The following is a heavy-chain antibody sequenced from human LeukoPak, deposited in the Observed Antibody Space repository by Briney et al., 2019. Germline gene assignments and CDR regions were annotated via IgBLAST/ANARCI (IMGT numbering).Heavy chain of an antibody. CDR1: GFTFDDSA. CDR3: TKAYCGGDCYSNIGGALDI. V-gene: IGHV3-9*01. Sequence: PGRSLRLSCAASGFTFDDSAIHRVRQAPGKGLEWVSGISSNSDNVAYADSVKGRFTISRDNAKNSLYLQMNSLRAEDTAFYFCTKAYCGGDCYSNIGGALDIWGQGTMVTVSS. D-gene: IGHD2-21*02. CDR2: ISSNSDNV. J-gene: IGHJ3*02.